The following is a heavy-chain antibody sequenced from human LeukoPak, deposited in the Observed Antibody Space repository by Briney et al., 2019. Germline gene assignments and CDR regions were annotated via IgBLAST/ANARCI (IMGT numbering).Heavy chain of an antibody. CDR2: ISGSGGST. V-gene: IGHV3-23*01. J-gene: IGHJ4*02. D-gene: IGHD5-18*01. CDR3: ARGYSYGNDY. CDR1: GFTFSSYG. Sequence: GGSLRLSCAASGFTFSSYGMSWVRQAPGKGLEWVSAISGSGGSTYYADSVKGRFTISRDNAKNTLYLQMNSLRAEDTAVYYCARGYSYGNDYWGQGTLVTVSS.